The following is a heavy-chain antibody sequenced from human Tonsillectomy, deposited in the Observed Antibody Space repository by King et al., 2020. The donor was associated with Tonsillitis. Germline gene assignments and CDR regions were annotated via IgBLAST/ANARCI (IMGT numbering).Heavy chain of an antibody. Sequence: VQLVESGGGVVQPGRSLRLSCAASGFTFSSYGMHWVRQAPGKGLEWVAVISYDGSNKYYVDSVKGRVTISRDNSKNTLYLQMNSLRAEDTAVYYCARDLDSSALYYFDYWGQGTLVTVSS. CDR2: ISYDGSNK. J-gene: IGHJ4*02. D-gene: IGHD3-22*01. CDR3: ARDLDSSALYYFDY. CDR1: GFTFSSYG. V-gene: IGHV3-33*05.